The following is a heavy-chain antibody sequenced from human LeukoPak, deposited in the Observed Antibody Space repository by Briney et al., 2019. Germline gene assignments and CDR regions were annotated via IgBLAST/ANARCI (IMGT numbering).Heavy chain of an antibody. V-gene: IGHV1-69*05. CDR2: IIPIFGTA. D-gene: IGHD5-24*01. CDR1: GGTFSSYA. Sequence: SVKVSCKASGGTFSSYAISWMRQAPGQGLEWMGRIIPIFGTANYAQKLQGRITMTTGTSTSTAYMELRSLRSDDTAVYYCARRDNKAPYYFDYWGQGTLVTVSS. J-gene: IGHJ4*02. CDR3: ARRDNKAPYYFDY.